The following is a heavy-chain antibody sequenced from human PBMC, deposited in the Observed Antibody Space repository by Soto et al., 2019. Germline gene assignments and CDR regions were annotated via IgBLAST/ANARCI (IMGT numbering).Heavy chain of an antibody. CDR2: IYYSGST. J-gene: IGHJ6*02. CDR3: ARRLYYDSSGFEGGGMDV. CDR1: RVSITSSSCY. V-gene: IGHV4-39*01. D-gene: IGHD3-22*01. Sequence: SATLSLTCTLSRVSITSSSCYWDSIRQPSGKGLEWIGSIYYSGSTYYNPSLKSRVTISVDTSKNQFSLKLSSVTAADTAVYYCARRLYYDSSGFEGGGMDVWGQGTTVT.